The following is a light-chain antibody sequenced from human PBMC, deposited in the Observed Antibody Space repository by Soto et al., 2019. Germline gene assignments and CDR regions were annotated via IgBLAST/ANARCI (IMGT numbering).Light chain of an antibody. CDR1: QSVLTNSTRRNY. Sequence: DIVMTQSPDSLAVSLGERATINCKSSQSVLTNSTRRNYSAWYQQKVGQPPKLLIYWASTRESGVPDRFSGSGSGTDFTLTISSLQAEDVAVYYCQQYYSPPLTFGGGTKVDIK. J-gene: IGKJ4*01. CDR2: WAS. V-gene: IGKV4-1*01. CDR3: QQYYSPPLT.